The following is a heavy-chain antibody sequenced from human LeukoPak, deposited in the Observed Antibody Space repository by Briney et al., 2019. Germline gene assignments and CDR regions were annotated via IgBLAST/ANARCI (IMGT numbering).Heavy chain of an antibody. V-gene: IGHV5-51*01. D-gene: IGHD3-22*01. Sequence: GESLKISRKGSGYSLTSYWIGWVRQMPGKGLEWMGIIYPGDSDTRYSPSFQGQVTISADKSISTAYLQWSSLKASDTAMYYCARPGQTYYYDSSGYYYSYYFDYWGQGSLVTVSS. J-gene: IGHJ4*02. CDR1: GYSLTSYW. CDR2: IYPGDSDT. CDR3: ARPGQTYYYDSSGYYYSYYFDY.